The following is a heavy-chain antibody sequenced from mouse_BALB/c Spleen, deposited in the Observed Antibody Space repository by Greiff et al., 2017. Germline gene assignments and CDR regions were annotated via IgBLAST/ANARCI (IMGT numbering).Heavy chain of an antibody. J-gene: IGHJ2*01. CDR1: GFTFSSFG. CDR2: ISSGGST. V-gene: IGHV5-6-5*01. D-gene: IGHD1-1*01. CDR3: ARGLTTVVEGGFDY. Sequence: EVQGVESGGGLVQPGGSRKLSCAASGFTFSSFGMHWVRQAPEKGLEWVAYISSGGSTYYPDSVKGRFTISRDNARNILYLQMSSLRSEDTAMYYCARGLTTVVEGGFDYWGQGTTLTVSS.